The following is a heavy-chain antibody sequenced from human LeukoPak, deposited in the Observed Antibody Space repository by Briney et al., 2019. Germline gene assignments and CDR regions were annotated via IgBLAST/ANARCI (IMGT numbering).Heavy chain of an antibody. Sequence: GASVKVSCKASGYTFTGCYMHWVRQAAGQGLEWMGWINPNSGGTNYAQKFRGRVTMTRDTSISTAYMELSRLRSDDTAVYYCAREIVSLGSDYWGQGTLVTVSS. CDR3: AREIVSLGSDY. CDR2: INPNSGGT. D-gene: IGHD2/OR15-2a*01. CDR1: GYTFTGCY. J-gene: IGHJ4*02. V-gene: IGHV1-2*02.